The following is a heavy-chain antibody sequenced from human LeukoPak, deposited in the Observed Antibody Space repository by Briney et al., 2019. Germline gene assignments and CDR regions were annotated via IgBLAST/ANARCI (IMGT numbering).Heavy chain of an antibody. J-gene: IGHJ6*02. V-gene: IGHV4-59*01. CDR1: GGSISSYY. Sequence: SETLSLTCTVSGGSISSYYWSWIRQPPGKGLEWIGYIYYSGITNYNPSLRSRVTISVDTSKKQFSLKLNSVTAADTAVYYCARGGYYYYGLDVWGQGTTVTVSS. CDR3: ARGGYYYYGLDV. CDR2: IYYSGIT.